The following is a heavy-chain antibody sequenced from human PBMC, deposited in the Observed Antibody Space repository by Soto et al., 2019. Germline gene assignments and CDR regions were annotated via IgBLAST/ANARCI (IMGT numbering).Heavy chain of an antibody. CDR3: AHWGHSGYPRP. V-gene: IGHV2-5*01. J-gene: IGHJ5*02. CDR1: GFSLSTSGVG. CDR2: IYWNDDK. Sequence: QITLKESGPTLVKPTQTLTMTSTFSGFSLSTSGVGMGCIRQPPGKALEWLALIYWNDDKRYSPSLKSRLTITKDTSKNQVVLTMTNMDPVDTATYYCAHWGHSGYPRPWGQGTLVTVSS. D-gene: IGHD5-12*01.